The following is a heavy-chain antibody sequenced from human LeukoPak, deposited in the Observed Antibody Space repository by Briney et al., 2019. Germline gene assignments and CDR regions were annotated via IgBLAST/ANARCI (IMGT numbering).Heavy chain of an antibody. V-gene: IGHV7-4-1*02. CDR2: INTNTGNP. J-gene: IGHJ6*02. Sequence: ASVKVSCKASGYTFTSYAMNWVRQAPGQGLEWMGWINTNTGNPTYAQGFTGRFVFSLDTSVSTAYLQISSLKAEDTAVYYCAREEIVVVPAAPYYYYYGMDVWGQGTTVTVSS. CDR1: GYTFTSYA. D-gene: IGHD2-2*01. CDR3: AREEIVVVPAAPYYYYYGMDV.